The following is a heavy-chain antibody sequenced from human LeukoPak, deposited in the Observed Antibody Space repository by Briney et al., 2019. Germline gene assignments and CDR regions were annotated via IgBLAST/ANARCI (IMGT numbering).Heavy chain of an antibody. J-gene: IGHJ6*02. Sequence: KTSETLSLTCTVSGGSIRSSYYYWGWIRQPPGKGLEWIGSIYDSGSTYYNPSLKSRLTISVDTSKNQFSLKLSSVTAADTAVYYCARDRDIGTYYYYYGMDVWGQGTTVTVSS. CDR2: IYDSGST. CDR1: GGSIRSSYYY. V-gene: IGHV4-39*07. D-gene: IGHD2-15*01. CDR3: ARDRDIGTYYYYYGMDV.